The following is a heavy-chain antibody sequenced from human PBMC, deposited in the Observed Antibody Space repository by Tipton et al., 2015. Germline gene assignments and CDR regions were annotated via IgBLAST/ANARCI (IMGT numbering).Heavy chain of an antibody. CDR1: GVSISSYY. CDR3: ARILEWQTARFDP. D-gene: IGHD3-3*01. V-gene: IGHV4-4*07. CDR2: FFTSRST. Sequence: TLSLTCTVSGVSISSYYWSWIRQPAGKGLEWIGRFFTSRSTNYNPSLKSRVTISIDTSKNHFSLSLTSVTAADTAVYYCARILEWQTARFDPWGQGTLVTVSS. J-gene: IGHJ5*02.